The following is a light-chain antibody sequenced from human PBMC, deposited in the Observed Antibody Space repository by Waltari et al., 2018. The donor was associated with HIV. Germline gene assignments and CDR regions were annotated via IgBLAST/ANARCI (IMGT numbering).Light chain of an antibody. CDR2: GVS. V-gene: IGKV1-39*01. CDR1: QNIKTL. Sequence: ILLTPFPPFLSPSVVAPVTITCRASQNIKTLLNWYPLRTGKAPRHLIYGVSGLPTGVPSRFTGGGSGADFTLTINNLQPEDFASYFCQQTYSVSITFGPGTRVEI. J-gene: IGKJ5*01. CDR3: QQTYSVSIT.